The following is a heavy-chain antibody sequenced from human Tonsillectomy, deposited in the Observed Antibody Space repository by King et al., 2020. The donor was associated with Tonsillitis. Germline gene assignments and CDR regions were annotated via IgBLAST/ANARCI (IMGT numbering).Heavy chain of an antibody. J-gene: IGHJ1*01. V-gene: IGHV2-5*02. CDR3: AHSVLTGGGYYDAESFQP. D-gene: IGHD3-22*01. Sequence: ITLKESGPTLVKPTQTLTLTCTFSGLSLSTSGAGVGWIRQPPGKALEWLALIYWDDDKRYSPSLKSRLTITKDTSKNQVVLTMTNMDPVDTATYYCAHSVLTGGGYYDAESFQPCGQGALVTVSS. CDR1: GLSLSTSGAG. CDR2: IYWDDDK.